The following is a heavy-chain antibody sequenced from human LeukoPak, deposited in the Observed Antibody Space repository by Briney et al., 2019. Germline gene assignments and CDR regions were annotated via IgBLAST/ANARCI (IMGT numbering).Heavy chain of an antibody. CDR3: ARARDDYGDYIYYYYYMDV. J-gene: IGHJ6*03. Sequence: GGSLRLSCAASGFTFSSYSMNWVRQAPGKGLEWVSSISSSSSYIYYADSVKGRFTISRDNAKNSLYLQMNSLRAEDTAVYYCARARDDYGDYIYYYYYMDVWGKGTTVTVSS. V-gene: IGHV3-21*01. D-gene: IGHD4-17*01. CDR1: GFTFSSYS. CDR2: ISSSSSYI.